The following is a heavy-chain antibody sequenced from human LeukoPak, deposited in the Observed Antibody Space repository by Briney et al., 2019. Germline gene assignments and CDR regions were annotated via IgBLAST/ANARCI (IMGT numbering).Heavy chain of an antibody. Sequence: GRSLRLSCAASGFTFSSYAMHWVRQAPGKGLEWVAVISYDGSNKYYADSVKGRFTISRDNSKNTLYLQMHSLRAEDTAVYYCARTRLPGWVAIDYWGEGTLVIVSS. CDR1: GFTFSSYA. CDR2: ISYDGSNK. J-gene: IGHJ4*02. CDR3: ARTRLPGWVAIDY. D-gene: IGHD1-14*01. V-gene: IGHV3-30*04.